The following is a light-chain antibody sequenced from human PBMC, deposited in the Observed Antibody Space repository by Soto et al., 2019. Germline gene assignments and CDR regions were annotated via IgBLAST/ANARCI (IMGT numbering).Light chain of an antibody. V-gene: IGKV3-15*01. CDR3: QQYSFWPPLT. Sequence: EIVMTQSPATLSVSPGERATLSFRASQTVNSNLARYRQKPGQAPRLLISDASTRATGVPARFSGSGSGTEFTLTISSLQSEDSGIYYCQQYSFWPPLTFGGGTKVEIK. CDR2: DAS. J-gene: IGKJ4*01. CDR1: QTVNSN.